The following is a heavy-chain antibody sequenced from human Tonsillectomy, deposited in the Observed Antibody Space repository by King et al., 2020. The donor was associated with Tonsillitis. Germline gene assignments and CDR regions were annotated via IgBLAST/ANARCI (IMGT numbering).Heavy chain of an antibody. D-gene: IGHD3-10*01. CDR3: VREGRVTMGRGVTRWFDP. Sequence: VQLQESGPGLVKPSQTLSLTCAISGGSISSGGYSWSWIRQPPGKGLEWIGYIYYSGTTYYNPSLKSRVTISVDTSKNQFSLKLSSVTAADTAVYYCVREGRVTMGRGVTRWFDPWGQGTLVTVSS. CDR2: IYYSGTT. CDR1: GGSISSGGYS. V-gene: IGHV4-30-4*07. J-gene: IGHJ5*02.